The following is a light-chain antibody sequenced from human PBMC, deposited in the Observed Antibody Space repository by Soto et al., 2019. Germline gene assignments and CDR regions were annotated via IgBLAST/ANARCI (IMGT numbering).Light chain of an antibody. J-gene: IGKJ5*01. Sequence: EIVFTQSPATLSLSPGERATLSCTASQSISSYLAWYQQKPGQAPRLLIYDASNRATGIPARFSGSGSGTDFTLTISSLEPEDFAVYYCQQRSNWPPITFGQGTRLEI. CDR3: QQRSNWPPIT. CDR2: DAS. V-gene: IGKV3-11*01. CDR1: QSISSY.